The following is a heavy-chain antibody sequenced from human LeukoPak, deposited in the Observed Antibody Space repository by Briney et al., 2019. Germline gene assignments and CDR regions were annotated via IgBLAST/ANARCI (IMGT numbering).Heavy chain of an antibody. V-gene: IGHV3-23*01. Sequence: PGGSLRLSCAASGFTFSSYAMTWVRQAPGKGLEWVSAVSRNGDSTYYADSVKGRFTISRDNSKNTLYLQMKSLRAEDTAVYYCAKGLIAVGEGYYFDYWGQGTLVTVSS. D-gene: IGHD6-19*01. CDR3: AKGLIAVGEGYYFDY. CDR1: GFTFSSYA. J-gene: IGHJ4*02. CDR2: VSRNGDST.